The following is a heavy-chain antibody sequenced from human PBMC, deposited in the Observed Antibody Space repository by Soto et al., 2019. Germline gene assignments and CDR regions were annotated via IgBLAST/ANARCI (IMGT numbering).Heavy chain of an antibody. D-gene: IGHD2-2*02. CDR2: ISSSSSYI. CDR3: ARDLLDCSSTSCYTYNWFDP. V-gene: IGHV3-21*01. CDR1: GFSFSDYS. J-gene: IGHJ5*02. Sequence: PGGSLRLSCTASGFSFSDYSFNWVRQAPGKGLEWVSSISSSSSYIYYADSVKGRFTISRDNAKNSLYLQMNSLRAEDTAVYYCARDLLDCSSTSCYTYNWFDPWGQGTLVTVSS.